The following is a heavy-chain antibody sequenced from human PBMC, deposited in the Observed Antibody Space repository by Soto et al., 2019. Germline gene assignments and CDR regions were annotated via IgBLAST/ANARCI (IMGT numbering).Heavy chain of an antibody. CDR2: ISLYSDGT. Sequence: ASVNVSCKTSGYTFSNYGITWVRQAPGQPLEWLGWISLYSDGTNYAQKFQGRVSMTTDTSTTTAYMELRSLRSDDTAVYYCARVVPGAEDWLGPWGQGTLVTVSS. V-gene: IGHV1-18*01. J-gene: IGHJ5*02. CDR1: GYTFSNYG. D-gene: IGHD2-2*01. CDR3: ARVVPGAEDWLGP.